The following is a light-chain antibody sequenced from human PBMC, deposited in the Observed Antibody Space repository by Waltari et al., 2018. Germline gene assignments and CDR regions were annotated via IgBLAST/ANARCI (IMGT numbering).Light chain of an antibody. CDR3: LVWHSTIDHQGV. CDR2: YDS. Sequence: SYVVTQSPSVSVAPGETARITCGGDNIGSKSVHWYQQRPGQAPVLVISYDSDRPSGLLERCSGSNSGNTATLTISWVEAEDEADYYCLVWHSTIDHQGVFGGGTKLTVL. V-gene: IGLV3-21*04. J-gene: IGLJ2*01. CDR1: NIGSKS.